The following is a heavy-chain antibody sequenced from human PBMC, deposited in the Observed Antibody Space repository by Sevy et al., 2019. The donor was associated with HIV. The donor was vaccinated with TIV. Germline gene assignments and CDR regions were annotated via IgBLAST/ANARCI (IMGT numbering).Heavy chain of an antibody. V-gene: IGHV1-24*01. CDR1: GYTLTGLS. CDR2: FDPEDGEK. Sequence: ASVKVSCKVSGYTLTGLSMHWVRQAPGKGLEWMGRFDPEDGEKIYTQNFQGRVTLTEDTSRDTAYMELSSLRYEDTAVYYCATAREYYQDSSGYLDFWGQGTLVTVSS. D-gene: IGHD3-22*01. CDR3: ATAREYYQDSSGYLDF. J-gene: IGHJ4*02.